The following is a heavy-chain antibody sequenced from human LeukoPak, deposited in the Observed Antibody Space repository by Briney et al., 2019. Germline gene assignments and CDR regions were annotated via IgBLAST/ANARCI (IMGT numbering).Heavy chain of an antibody. Sequence: PGGSLRLSCAASGFTFSSYGMHWVRQAPGKGLEWVANIYQDGSTKYYVDSVKGRFTISRDNAKNSVYLQMNSLGAEDTAVYYCARSGSSSLWYFDYWGQGAVVTVSS. CDR3: ARSGSSSLWYFDY. V-gene: IGHV3-7*01. J-gene: IGHJ4*02. CDR1: GFTFSSYG. CDR2: IYQDGSTK. D-gene: IGHD6-13*01.